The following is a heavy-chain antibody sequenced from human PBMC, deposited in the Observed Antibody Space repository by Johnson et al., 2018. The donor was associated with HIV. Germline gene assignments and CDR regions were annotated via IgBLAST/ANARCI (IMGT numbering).Heavy chain of an antibody. CDR3: TTASSPTLLDAFDI. V-gene: IGHV3-53*01. D-gene: IGHD3-10*01. Sequence: VQVVESGGGLIQPGGSLRLSCAASGFTVSSNYMSWVRQAPGKGLEWVSVLNSGGGTYFADSVTGRFTISRDNAKNSLYLQMNSLKTDDTAMYYGTTASSPTLLDAFDIWGQGTRVTGAS. J-gene: IGHJ3*02. CDR1: GFTVSSNY. CDR2: LNSGGGT.